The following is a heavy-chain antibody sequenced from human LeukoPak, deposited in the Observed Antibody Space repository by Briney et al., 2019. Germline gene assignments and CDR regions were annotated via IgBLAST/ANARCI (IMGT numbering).Heavy chain of an antibody. D-gene: IGHD2-2*01. CDR1: SYSISSGYY. Sequence: SETLSLTCVVSSYSISSGYYWGWIRQPPGKGLEWIGSIYHSGSTYYNPSLKSRVTISVDTSKNQFSLKLSSVTAADTAVYYCARTVGWDIVVVPAAMREYNWFDPWGQGTLVTVSS. J-gene: IGHJ5*02. CDR3: ARTVGWDIVVVPAAMREYNWFDP. V-gene: IGHV4-38-2*01. CDR2: IYHSGST.